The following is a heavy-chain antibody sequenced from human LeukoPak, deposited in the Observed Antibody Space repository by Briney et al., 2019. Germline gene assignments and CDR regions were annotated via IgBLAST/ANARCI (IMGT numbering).Heavy chain of an antibody. V-gene: IGHV4-39*01. Sequence: SETLSLTCTVSGGSISSSSYYRGWIRQPPGKGLEWIGSIYYSGSTYYNPSLKSRVTISVDTSKNQFSLKLSSVTAADTAVYYCARIEGVIIRAFDYWGQGTLVTVSS. CDR3: ARIEGVIIRAFDY. J-gene: IGHJ4*02. D-gene: IGHD3-10*01. CDR1: GGSISSSSYY. CDR2: IYYSGST.